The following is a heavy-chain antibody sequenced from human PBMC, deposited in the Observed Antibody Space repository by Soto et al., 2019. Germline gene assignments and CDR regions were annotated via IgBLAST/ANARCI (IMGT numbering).Heavy chain of an antibody. CDR1: NGSISSYY. CDR2: IYYTGST. CDR3: AAAPNWNYFDF. J-gene: IGHJ4*02. V-gene: IGHV4-59*01. D-gene: IGHD1-20*01. Sequence: QVQLQESGPGLVKPSETLSLTCTVSNGSISSYYWSWIRQSPGKGLEWIGYIYYTGSTNYNPSLKTRVAMSMDTSKNQFCINLSSVTAADTALYYCAAAPNWNYFDFWGQGSLVTVSS.